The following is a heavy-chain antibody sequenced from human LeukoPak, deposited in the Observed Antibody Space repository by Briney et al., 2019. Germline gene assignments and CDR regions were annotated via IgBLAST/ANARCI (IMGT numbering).Heavy chain of an antibody. CDR1: GFRFSDYY. D-gene: IGHD4-17*01. CDR2: TSSGAATT. CDR3: ARDRGSTVTTVGY. Sequence: PGGSLRLSCVTSGFRFSDYYMMWIRQAPGKGPEWVAHTSSGAATTLYADSVKGRFTVSRDNAKNSLYLEMTSLRPEDTAVYYCARDRGSTVTTVGYWGQGTLVTVSS. J-gene: IGHJ4*02. V-gene: IGHV3-11*04.